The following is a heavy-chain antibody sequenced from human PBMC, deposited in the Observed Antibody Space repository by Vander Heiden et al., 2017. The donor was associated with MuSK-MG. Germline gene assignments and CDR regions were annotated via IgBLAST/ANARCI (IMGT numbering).Heavy chain of an antibody. J-gene: IGHJ6*03. Sequence: QVQLQQWGAGLLKPSETLSLTCAVYGGSVSGYYWSWIRQPPGKGLEWIGEINHSGSTNYNPSLKSRVTISVDTSKNQFSLKLSSVTAADTAVYYCARAGPLKTYYYGSGSYYNYYYYYMDVWGKGTTVTVSS. D-gene: IGHD3-10*01. CDR2: INHSGST. V-gene: IGHV4-34*01. CDR1: GGSVSGYY. CDR3: ARAGPLKTYYYGSGSYYNYYYYYMDV.